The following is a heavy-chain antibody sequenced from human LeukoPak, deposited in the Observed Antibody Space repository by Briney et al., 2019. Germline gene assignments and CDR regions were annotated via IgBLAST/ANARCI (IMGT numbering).Heavy chain of an antibody. Sequence: PSETLSLTCTVSGGSISSYYWSWIRQPPGKGLEWIGYIYYSGSTNYNPSLKSRVTISVDTSKNQFSLKLSSVTAADTAMYYCARDDTWYYYGSGVTDYWGQGTLVTVSS. CDR1: GGSISSYY. J-gene: IGHJ4*02. CDR3: ARDDTWYYYGSGVTDY. CDR2: IYYSGST. V-gene: IGHV4-59*01. D-gene: IGHD3-10*01.